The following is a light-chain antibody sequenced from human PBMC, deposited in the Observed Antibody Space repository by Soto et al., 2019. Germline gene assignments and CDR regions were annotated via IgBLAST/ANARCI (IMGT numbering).Light chain of an antibody. J-gene: IGKJ4*01. CDR3: EQYTGATLT. CDR2: SAS. Sequence: EIVLTQSPVTLSLSPGERATLSCRASQSVTSARLAWYQQKPGQAPTLLLYSASSRATGTTDRCRGGRYGTDCTITIRRMEPEELAVAECEQYTGATLTVGGGKKG. V-gene: IGKV3-20*01. CDR1: QSVTSAR.